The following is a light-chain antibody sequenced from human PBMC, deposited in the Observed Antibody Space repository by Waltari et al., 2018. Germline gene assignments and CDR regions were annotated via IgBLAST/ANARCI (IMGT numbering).Light chain of an antibody. V-gene: IGLV3-25*03. CDR3: QSADTTSVM. CDR1: ALPKQY. Sequence: SYELTQPPSVSVSPGQTARITCSGDALPKQYVTWYQQTPGQAPVVLVYKDNDGPSGIPTRFSGSSSGTTVTLTLSEGQAEDEADYYCQSADTTSVMFCGGTKVTLL. J-gene: IGLJ3*02. CDR2: KDN.